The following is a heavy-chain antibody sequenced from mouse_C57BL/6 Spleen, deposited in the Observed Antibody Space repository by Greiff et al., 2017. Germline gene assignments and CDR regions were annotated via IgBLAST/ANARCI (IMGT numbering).Heavy chain of an antibody. CDR2: IDPEDGAT. V-gene: IGHV14-1*01. J-gene: IGHJ3*01. D-gene: IGHD2-5*01. Sequence: VQLQQSGPELVRPAASVTLSCTASGFNINDYYMHWVKQRPEQGLEWIGRIDPEDGATEYAPKFQGKATMTADTSSNTAYLQLSSLTSEDTAVYYCTIYYSNYLSWLAYWGQGTLVTVSA. CDR3: TIYYSNYLSWLAY. CDR1: GFNINDYY.